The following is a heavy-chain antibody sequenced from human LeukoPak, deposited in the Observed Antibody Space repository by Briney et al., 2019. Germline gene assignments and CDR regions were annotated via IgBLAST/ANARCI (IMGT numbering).Heavy chain of an antibody. CDR1: GYTFTSYG. J-gene: IGHJ4*02. CDR3: ARVPSTSIAARPRDY. Sequence: ASVKVSCKASGYTFTSYGISWVRQAPGRGLEWMGWISAYNGNTNYAQKLQGRVTMTTDTSTSTAYMELRSLRSDDTAVYYCARVPSTSIAARPRDYWGQGTLVTVSS. CDR2: ISAYNGNT. D-gene: IGHD6-6*01. V-gene: IGHV1-18*01.